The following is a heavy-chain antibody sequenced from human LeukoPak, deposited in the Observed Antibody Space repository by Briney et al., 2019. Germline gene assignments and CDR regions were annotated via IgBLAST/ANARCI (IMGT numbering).Heavy chain of an antibody. CDR1: GYRFTSYW. D-gene: IGHD3-22*01. J-gene: IGHJ4*02. CDR2: IYPGDSDT. CDR3: ARPVDNDSYYFHY. V-gene: IGHV5-51*01. Sequence: GESLKISCKGSGYRFTSYWIGWVRQMPGKGLEWMGIIYPGDSDTTYSPSFQGQVTISADKSISTAYLQWSSLRASDTAMYYCARPVDNDSYYFHYWGQGTLVTVSS.